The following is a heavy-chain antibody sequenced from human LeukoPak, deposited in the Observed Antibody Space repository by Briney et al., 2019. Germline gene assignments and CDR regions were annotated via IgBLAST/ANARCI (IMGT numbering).Heavy chain of an antibody. CDR2: IYYSGST. CDR3: ARDRWFGELLPFY. V-gene: IGHV4-59*01. CDR1: GGSISSYY. Sequence: PSETLSLTCTVSGGSISSYYWSWIRQPPGKGLEWIGYIYYSGSTNYNPSLKSRVTISVDTSKNQFSLKLSSVTAADMAVYYCARDRWFGELLPFYWGQGTLVTVSS. J-gene: IGHJ4*02. D-gene: IGHD3-10*01.